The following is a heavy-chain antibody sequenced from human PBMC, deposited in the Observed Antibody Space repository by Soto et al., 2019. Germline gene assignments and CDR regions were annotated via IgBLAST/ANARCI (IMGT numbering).Heavy chain of an antibody. D-gene: IGHD3-10*01. CDR3: ARVPHYYGSGSYTPLDYYYGMDV. Sequence: PGGSLRLSCAAPGFTFSSYSMNWVRQAPGKGLEWVSYISSSSSTIYYADSVKGRFTISRDNAKNSLYLQMNSLRDEDTAVYYCARVPHYYGSGSYTPLDYYYGMDVWGQGTTVTVSS. CDR1: GFTFSSYS. CDR2: ISSSSSTI. V-gene: IGHV3-48*02. J-gene: IGHJ6*02.